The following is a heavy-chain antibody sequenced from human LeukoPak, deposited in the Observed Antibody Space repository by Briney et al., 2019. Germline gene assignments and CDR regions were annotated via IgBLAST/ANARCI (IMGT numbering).Heavy chain of an antibody. D-gene: IGHD3-10*01. V-gene: IGHV1-2*02. CDR3: ARDGPAQMVDLDY. Sequence: ASVKVPCKASGYTFSCTGWYLYWLRQAPGQGLECMGWIHPNNGDTAYAQKFEGRVAMTRDTSISTAYMELRRLRPDDTAVYFCARDGPAQMVDLDYWGQGTLVTVSS. CDR2: IHPNNGDT. CDR1: GYTFSCTGWY. J-gene: IGHJ4*02.